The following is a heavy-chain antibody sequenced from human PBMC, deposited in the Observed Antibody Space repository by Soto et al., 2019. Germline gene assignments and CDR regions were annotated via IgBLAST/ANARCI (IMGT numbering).Heavy chain of an antibody. D-gene: IGHD3-22*01. CDR2: INPNSGGT. CDR3: ARDYYDSSGYYAFDY. J-gene: IGHJ4*02. Sequence: GASVKVSCKASGYTFTGYYMHWVRQAPGQGLEWMGWINPNSGGTNYAQKFRGRVTMTRDTSISTAYMELSRLRSDDTAVYYCARDYYDSSGYYAFDYWGQGTLVTVSS. CDR1: GYTFTGYY. V-gene: IGHV1-2*02.